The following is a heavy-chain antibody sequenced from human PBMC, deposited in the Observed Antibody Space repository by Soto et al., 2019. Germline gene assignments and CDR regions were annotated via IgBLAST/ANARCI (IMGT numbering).Heavy chain of an antibody. J-gene: IGHJ6*02. Sequence: EVQLVESGGGLVKPGGSLRLSCAASGFTFSSYGMNWVRQAPGKGLEWVSSISSSSGYIYYADSVKGRFTISRDNAQNSLYLQMNSLRAEDTAVNYCAKWGGDYYGMDVWGQGTTVTVSS. CDR3: AKWGGDYYGMDV. D-gene: IGHD2-8*01. V-gene: IGHV3-21*01. CDR1: GFTFSSYG. CDR2: ISSSSGYI.